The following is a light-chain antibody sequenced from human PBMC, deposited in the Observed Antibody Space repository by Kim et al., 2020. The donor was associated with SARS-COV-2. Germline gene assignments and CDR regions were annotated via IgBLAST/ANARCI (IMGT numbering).Light chain of an antibody. CDR3: ISYAGSATFGV. CDR1: SSDVGAYNL. J-gene: IGLJ1*01. CDR2: EVT. Sequence: QSVLTQPPSASGSPGQSVTISCTGSSSDVGAYNLVSWYQHHPGKAPKLIIYEVTRRPSGVPDRFSGSKSGNTASLTVSGLQAEDEADYYCISYAGSATFGVFGTGTKVTVL. V-gene: IGLV2-8*01.